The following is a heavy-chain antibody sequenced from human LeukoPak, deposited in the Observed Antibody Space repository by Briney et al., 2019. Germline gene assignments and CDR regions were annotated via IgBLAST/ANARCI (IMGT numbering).Heavy chain of an antibody. V-gene: IGHV4-39*01. CDR3: ARYSGSFFEY. J-gene: IGHJ4*02. D-gene: IGHD1-26*01. CDR1: GDSIRSSSYY. Sequence: SETLSLTCTVSGDSIRSSSYYWGWIRQPPGKGLEWIGSIYYSGSTYYNPSLKSRVTISVDTSKNQFSLKLRSVTAADTAVYYCARYSGSFFEYWGQGTLVTVSS. CDR2: IYYSGST.